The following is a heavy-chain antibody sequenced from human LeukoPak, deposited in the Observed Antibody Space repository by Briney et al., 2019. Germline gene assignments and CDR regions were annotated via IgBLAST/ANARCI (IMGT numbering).Heavy chain of an antibody. CDR2: ISGSGGRT. Sequence: GGSLRLSCAASGFTFSTYAMSWVRQAPGKGLEWASAISGSGGRTYYADSVKGRFTISRDNSKNTLYPQMNSLRAEDTAVYYCAKERLSSGYFDYWGQGTLVTVSS. CDR1: GFTFSTYA. V-gene: IGHV3-23*01. D-gene: IGHD3-22*01. J-gene: IGHJ4*02. CDR3: AKERLSSGYFDY.